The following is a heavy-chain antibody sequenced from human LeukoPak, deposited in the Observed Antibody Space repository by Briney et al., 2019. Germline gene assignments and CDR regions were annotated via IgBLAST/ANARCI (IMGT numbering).Heavy chain of an antibody. V-gene: IGHV4-39*02. Sequence: SETLSLTCTVSGGSISSSSYYWGWIRQPPGKGLEWIGSIYYTGSTYYNSSLKSRVTISVDTSKNQFSLNLTSVTASDTAVYYCAGERGPYYHYFDYWGQGTLVTVSS. J-gene: IGHJ4*02. D-gene: IGHD1-26*01. CDR3: AGERGPYYHYFDY. CDR2: IYYTGST. CDR1: GGSISSSSYY.